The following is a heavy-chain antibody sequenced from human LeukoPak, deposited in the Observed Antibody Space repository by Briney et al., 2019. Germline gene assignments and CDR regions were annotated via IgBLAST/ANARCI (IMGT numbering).Heavy chain of an antibody. J-gene: IGHJ4*02. V-gene: IGHV4-34*01. D-gene: IGHD1-26*01. CDR2: INHSGST. CDR1: GGSFSGYY. Sequence: SETLSLTCAVYGGSFSGYYWSWIRQPPGKGLEWIGEINHSGSTNYNPSLKSRVTISVDTSKNQVSLKMTSVTAADTAVYYCARDSGNYYFDSWGQGTLVTVSS. CDR3: ARDSGNYYFDS.